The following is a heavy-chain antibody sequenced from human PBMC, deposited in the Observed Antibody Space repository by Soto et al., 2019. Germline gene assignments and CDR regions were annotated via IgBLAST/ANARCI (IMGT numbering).Heavy chain of an antibody. CDR1: GCTFCRCG. Sequence: PGGFLTLGCAASGCTFCRCGRCWVRQAPGKGLEWVSAISGSGGSTYYADSVKGRFTISRDNSKNTLYLQMNSLRAEDTAVYYCATVPRNERVVILPYWGQGTLVPVSS. CDR2: ISGSGGST. V-gene: IGHV3-23*01. D-gene: IGHD3-22*01. J-gene: IGHJ4*02. CDR3: ATVPRNERVVILPY.